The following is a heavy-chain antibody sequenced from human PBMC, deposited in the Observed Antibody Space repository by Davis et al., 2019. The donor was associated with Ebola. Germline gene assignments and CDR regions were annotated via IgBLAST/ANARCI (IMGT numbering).Heavy chain of an antibody. J-gene: IGHJ4*02. CDR3: VKGSITMTVVVYFGL. CDR2: IYSGGST. Sequence: GGSLRLSCAASGFTVSSNYMSWVRQAPGKGLEWVSVIYSGGSTYYADSVKGRFTISRDNSKNTLYLQMSSLRIEDTAVYYCVKGSITMTVVVYFGLWGQGTLVTVSP. V-gene: IGHV3-66*01. CDR1: GFTVSSNY. D-gene: IGHD3-22*01.